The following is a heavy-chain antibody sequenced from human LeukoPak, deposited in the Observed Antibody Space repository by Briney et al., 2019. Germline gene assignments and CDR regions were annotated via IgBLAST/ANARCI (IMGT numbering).Heavy chain of an antibody. J-gene: IGHJ4*02. CDR2: IYTSGST. D-gene: IGHD5-18*01. Sequence: SQTLSLTCTVAGGSISSGSYDWSWIRQPAGKGLEWIGRIYTSGSTNYNPSLKSRVTISVDTSKNQFSLKLSSVTAADTAVYYCARVDVDTAMAPDYWGQGTLVTVSS. V-gene: IGHV4-61*02. CDR3: ARVDVDTAMAPDY. CDR1: GGSISSGSYD.